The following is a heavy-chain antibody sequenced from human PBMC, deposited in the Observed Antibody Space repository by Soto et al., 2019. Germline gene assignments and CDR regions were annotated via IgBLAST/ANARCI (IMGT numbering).Heavy chain of an antibody. V-gene: IGHV4-39*01. CDR3: ARRNKGGVIPNNWFDP. D-gene: IGHD3-16*02. J-gene: IGHJ5*02. CDR1: GGSISSSSYY. CDR2: IYYSGST. Sequence: QLQLQESGPGLVKPSETLSLTCTVSGGSISSSSYYWGWIRQPPGKGLEWIGSIYYSGSTYYNPSLKSRVTISVDTSKNQFSLKLSSVTAADTAVYYCARRNKGGVIPNNWFDPWGQGTLVTVSS.